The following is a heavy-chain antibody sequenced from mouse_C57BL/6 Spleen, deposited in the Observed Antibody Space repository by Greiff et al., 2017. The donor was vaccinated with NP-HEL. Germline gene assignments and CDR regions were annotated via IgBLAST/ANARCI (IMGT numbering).Heavy chain of an antibody. CDR1: GYTFTSYW. CDR2: IDPSDSYT. V-gene: IGHV1-59*01. Sequence: QVQLQQSGAELVRPGTSVKLSCKASGYTFTSYWMHWVKQRPGQGLEWIGVIDPSDSYTNYNQKFKGKATLTVDTSSSTAYMQLSSLTSEDSAVYYCASKTTVVANWYFDVWGTGTTVTVSS. D-gene: IGHD1-1*01. J-gene: IGHJ1*03. CDR3: ASKTTVVANWYFDV.